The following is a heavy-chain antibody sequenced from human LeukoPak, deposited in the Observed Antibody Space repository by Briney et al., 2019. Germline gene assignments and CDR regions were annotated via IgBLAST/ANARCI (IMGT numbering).Heavy chain of an antibody. Sequence: PSETLSLTCTVSGGSISSYYWSWIRQPPGKGLEWIGYIYYSGSTNYNPSLKSQVTISVDTSKNQFSLKLSSVTAADTAVYYCARSSESGSYGLDYWGQGTLVTVSS. J-gene: IGHJ4*02. D-gene: IGHD2-15*01. CDR3: ARSSESGSYGLDY. V-gene: IGHV4-59*01. CDR1: GGSISSYY. CDR2: IYYSGST.